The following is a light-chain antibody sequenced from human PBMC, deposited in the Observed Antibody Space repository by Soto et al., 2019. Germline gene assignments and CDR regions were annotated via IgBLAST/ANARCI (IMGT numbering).Light chain of an antibody. CDR3: QQYDDRPPGYT. CDR1: QSIGIN. J-gene: IGKJ2*01. CDR2: DAS. Sequence: EIVMTQSPATLSVSPGERATLSCRASQSIGINLAWYQHKPGQAPRLLIYDASTRATGIPARFSGSGSGTEFALSISSLLSEDFAFYYCQQYDDRPPGYTFGQGTKLEIK. V-gene: IGKV3-15*01.